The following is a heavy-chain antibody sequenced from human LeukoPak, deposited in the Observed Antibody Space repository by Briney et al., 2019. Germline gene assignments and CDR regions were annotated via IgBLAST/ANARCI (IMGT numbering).Heavy chain of an antibody. CDR3: ARGGTLWFGESRFDY. J-gene: IGHJ4*02. Sequence: PGGSLRLSCAASGFTFSSNWMSWVRQAPGKGLESVANIKQDGSEKYYVDSVKGRFTISRDNAKNSLYLQMNSLRAEDTAVYHCARGGTLWFGESRFDYWGQGTLVTVSS. CDR2: IKQDGSEK. CDR1: GFTFSSNW. V-gene: IGHV3-7*03. D-gene: IGHD3-10*01.